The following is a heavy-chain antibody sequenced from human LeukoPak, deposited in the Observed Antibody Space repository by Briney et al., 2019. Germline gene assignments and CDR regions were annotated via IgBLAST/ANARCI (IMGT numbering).Heavy chain of an antibody. CDR3: AKFLGRRGHFSHFDY. J-gene: IGHJ4*02. CDR1: GFTFGDYA. D-gene: IGHD2-21*01. Sequence: PGGSLRLSCTASGFTFGDYAMSWVRQAPGKGLEWVGFIRSKAYGGTTEYAASVKGRFTISRDDSKSIAYLQMNSLRAEDTAVYYCAKFLGRRGHFSHFDYWGQGTLVTVSS. V-gene: IGHV3-49*04. CDR2: IRSKAYGGTT.